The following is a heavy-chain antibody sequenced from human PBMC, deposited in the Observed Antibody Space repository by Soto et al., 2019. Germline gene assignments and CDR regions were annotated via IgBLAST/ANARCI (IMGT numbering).Heavy chain of an antibody. V-gene: IGHV4-39*01. CDR3: ARPSPRYCSGGSCLEFPDAFDI. CDR1: GGSISSSSYY. CDR2: IYYSGST. J-gene: IGHJ3*02. D-gene: IGHD2-15*01. Sequence: PSETLSLTCSVSGGSISSSSYYWGWIRQPPGKGQERFGSIYYSGSTYYNPSLKSRVTISVDTSKNQFSLKLSSVTAADTAVYYCARPSPRYCSGGSCLEFPDAFDIWGQGTMVTVSS.